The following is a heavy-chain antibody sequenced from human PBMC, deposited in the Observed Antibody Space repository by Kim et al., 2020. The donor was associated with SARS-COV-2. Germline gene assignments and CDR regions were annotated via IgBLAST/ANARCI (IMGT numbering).Heavy chain of an antibody. J-gene: IGHJ4*02. Sequence: YAQQFQCGGTLTADEATSTAYMELSSLRSEDTAVYYCARDGGELTPEFDYWGQGTLVTVSS. CDR3: ARDGGELTPEFDY. D-gene: IGHD1-7*01. V-gene: IGHV1-69*01.